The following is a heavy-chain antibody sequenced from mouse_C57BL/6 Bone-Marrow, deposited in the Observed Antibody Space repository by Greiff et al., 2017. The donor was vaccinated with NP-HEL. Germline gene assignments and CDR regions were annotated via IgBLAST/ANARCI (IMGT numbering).Heavy chain of an antibody. J-gene: IGHJ4*01. V-gene: IGHV1-59*01. CDR2: IDPADSYT. Sequence: QVQLQQPGAELVRPGTSVKLSCTASGYTFTSYWMHWVKQRPGQGLEWIGVIDPADSYTNYTQKFKGKATLTVDTSSSTAYLQLSSLTSEDSAVYYCARSAYSNALWGQGTSVTVSA. CDR3: ARSAYSNAL. CDR1: GYTFTSYW. D-gene: IGHD2-5*01.